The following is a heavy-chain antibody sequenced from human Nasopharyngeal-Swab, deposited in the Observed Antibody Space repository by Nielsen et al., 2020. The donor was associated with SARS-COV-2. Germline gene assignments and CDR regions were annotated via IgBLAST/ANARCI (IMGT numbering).Heavy chain of an antibody. J-gene: IGHJ4*02. CDR2: ISGYNGDT. Sequence: APAPVSSLAFGYTFTCKDITRVRQAPAQGIEWMGWISGYNGDTNSAQKFQGRVTMTTDTSTSTAYMELRSLRSDDTAVYYCARVLVIGYDFWSGFDYWGQGTLVTVSS. V-gene: IGHV1-18*01. CDR1: GYTFTCKD. CDR3: ARVLVIGYDFWSGFDY. D-gene: IGHD3-3*01.